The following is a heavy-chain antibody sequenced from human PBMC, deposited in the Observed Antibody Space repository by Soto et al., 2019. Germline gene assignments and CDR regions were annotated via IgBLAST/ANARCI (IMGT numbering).Heavy chain of an antibody. Sequence: GGSLRLSCAASGFTFSSYGMHWVRQAPGKGLEWVAVISYDGSNKYYADSVKGRFTISRDNSKNTLYLQMNSLRAEDTAVYYCAKDRLIAAAASYYYYGMDVWGQGTTVTVSS. V-gene: IGHV3-30*18. CDR1: GFTFSSYG. CDR2: ISYDGSNK. CDR3: AKDRLIAAAASYYYYGMDV. J-gene: IGHJ6*02. D-gene: IGHD6-13*01.